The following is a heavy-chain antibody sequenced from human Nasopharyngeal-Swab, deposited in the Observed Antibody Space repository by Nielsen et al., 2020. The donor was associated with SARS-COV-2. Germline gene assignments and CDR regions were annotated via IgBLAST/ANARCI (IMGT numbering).Heavy chain of an antibody. CDR2: IYYSGST. D-gene: IGHD2-15*01. J-gene: IGHJ4*02. Sequence: WIRQPPGKGLEWIGYIYYSGSTYYNSSLKSRVTISVDTFKNQFSLKLSSVTAADTAVYYCAGFPYCSGGSCSNDYWGQGTLVTVSS. V-gene: IGHV4-31*02. CDR3: AGFPYCSGGSCSNDY.